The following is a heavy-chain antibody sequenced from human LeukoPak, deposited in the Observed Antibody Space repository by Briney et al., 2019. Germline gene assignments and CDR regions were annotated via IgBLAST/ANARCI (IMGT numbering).Heavy chain of an antibody. CDR1: GYTFTGYY. CDR2: INPNSGGT. CDR3: GRVSCGGNCYSLIGTFDI. D-gene: IGHD2-15*01. Sequence: GASVKVSCKASGYTFTGYYMHWVRQAPGQGLEWMGWINPNSGGTNYAQKFQGRVTMTRDTSTSTAYMELSRLRSDDTAVYYCGRVSCGGNCYSLIGTFDIWGQGTMVTVSS. J-gene: IGHJ3*02. V-gene: IGHV1-2*02.